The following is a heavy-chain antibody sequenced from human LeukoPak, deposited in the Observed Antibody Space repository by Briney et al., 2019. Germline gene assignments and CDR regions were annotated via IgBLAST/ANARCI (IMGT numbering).Heavy chain of an antibody. V-gene: IGHV4-34*01. CDR2: INHSGST. J-gene: IGHJ4*02. D-gene: IGHD3-10*01. CDR3: ATPYYYG. Sequence: SETLSLTCAVYGGSFSGYYWSWIRRPPGKGLEWIGEINHSGSTNYNPSLKSRVTISVDTSKNQFSLKLSSVTAADTAVYYCATPYYYGWGQGTLVTVSS. CDR1: GGSFSGYY.